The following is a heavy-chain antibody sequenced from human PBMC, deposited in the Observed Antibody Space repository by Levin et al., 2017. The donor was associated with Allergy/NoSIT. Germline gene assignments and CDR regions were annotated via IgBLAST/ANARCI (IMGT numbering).Heavy chain of an antibody. V-gene: IGHV3-30*18. CDR1: GFTFSSYG. CDR2: ISYDGSNK. J-gene: IGHJ6*02. CDR3: AKGGGGGYCSGGSCYQEHPEGHYYYYGMDV. D-gene: IGHD2-15*01. Sequence: SLKISCAASGFTFSSYGMHWVRQAPGKGLEWVAVISYDGSNKYYADPVKGRFTISRDNSKNTLYLQMNSLRAEDTAVYYCAKGGGGGYCSGGSCYQEHPEGHYYYYGMDVWGQGTTVTVSS.